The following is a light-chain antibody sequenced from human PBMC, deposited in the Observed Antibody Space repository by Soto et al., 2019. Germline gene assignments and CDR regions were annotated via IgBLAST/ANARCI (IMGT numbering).Light chain of an antibody. V-gene: IGLV2-14*01. J-gene: IGLJ1*01. CDR2: EVS. CDR3: SSYTSSSTLPSYV. CDR1: SSDVGGYNY. Sequence: QSALTQPASVSRSPGQSITISCTGTSSDVGGYNYVSWYQQHPGKAPKLMIYEVSNRPSGVSNRFSGSKSGNTASLTISGLQAEDEADYYCSSYTSSSTLPSYVFGTGTKVTVL.